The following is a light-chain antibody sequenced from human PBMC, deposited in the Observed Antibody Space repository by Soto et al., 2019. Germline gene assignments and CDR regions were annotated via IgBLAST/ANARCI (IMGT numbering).Light chain of an antibody. CDR1: SGHSSYA. CDR2: LNSDGSH. J-gene: IGLJ2*01. Sequence: QPVLTQSPSASASLGASVKLTCTLSSGHSSYAIAWHQQQPEKGPRHLMKLNSDGSHSKGDGIPDRFSGSSSGAERYLTISSLQSEDEADYYCQTWGTGIPNVLFGGGTKLTVL. V-gene: IGLV4-69*01. CDR3: QTWGTGIPNVL.